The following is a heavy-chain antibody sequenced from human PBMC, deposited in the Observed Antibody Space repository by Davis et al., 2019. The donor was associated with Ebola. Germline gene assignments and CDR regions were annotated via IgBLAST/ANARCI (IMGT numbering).Heavy chain of an antibody. CDR2: ISSDSDYI. Sequence: GGSLRLSCVASGFTFTTYSMSWVRQAPGKALEWVSSISSDSDYIYYADSVKGRFTISRDNAKNSLYLQMNSLRAEDTAVYYCARDIIPEYQLLLPGAGSYGMDVWGQGTTVTVS. V-gene: IGHV3-21*01. J-gene: IGHJ6*02. D-gene: IGHD2-2*01. CDR3: ARDIIPEYQLLLPGAGSYGMDV. CDR1: GFTFTTYS.